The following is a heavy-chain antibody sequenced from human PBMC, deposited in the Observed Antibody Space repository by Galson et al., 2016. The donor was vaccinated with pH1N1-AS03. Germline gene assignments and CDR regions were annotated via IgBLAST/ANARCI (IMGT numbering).Heavy chain of an antibody. Sequence: SETLSLTCDVSGGSILGYQWNWIRLTPGKGLEWIRYVYYSGQTDYSPSLKGRVSISADTSTNQVSLELTSLTAADTAIYYCARPVCLTGFECFYGHFDLWGRGTTVTVSS. V-gene: IGHV4-59*08. CDR3: ARPVCLTGFECFYGHFDL. CDR1: GGSILGYQ. CDR2: VYYSGQT. J-gene: IGHJ2*01. D-gene: IGHD3-9*01.